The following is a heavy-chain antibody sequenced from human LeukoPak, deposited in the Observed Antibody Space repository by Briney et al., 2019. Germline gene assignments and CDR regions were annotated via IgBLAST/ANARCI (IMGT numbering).Heavy chain of an antibody. Sequence: SETLSLTCAVSGGSICAYYWGWIRQPPGKGLEWIGYIHDSGSTKYNPSLKSRVTMSVDTSRNHLSLKLTSVTAADTAVYYCARGCSGGDWFDPWGQGTLVTVSS. V-gene: IGHV4-59*01. CDR1: GGSICAYY. D-gene: IGHD3-16*01. CDR2: IHDSGST. J-gene: IGHJ5*02. CDR3: ARGCSGGDWFDP.